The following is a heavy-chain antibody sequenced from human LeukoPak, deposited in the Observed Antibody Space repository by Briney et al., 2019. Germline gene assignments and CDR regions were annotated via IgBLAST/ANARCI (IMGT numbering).Heavy chain of an antibody. V-gene: IGHV3-23*01. CDR2: ISGSGGST. Sequence: GGSLRLSCAASGFTFSSYAMSWVRQAPGKGLKWVSAISGSGGSTYYADSVKGRFTISRDNSKNTLYLQMNSLRAEDTAVYYCAKDVGGAVVPAAVDYWGQGTLVTVSS. CDR1: GFTFSSYA. D-gene: IGHD2-2*01. CDR3: AKDVGGAVVPAAVDY. J-gene: IGHJ4*02.